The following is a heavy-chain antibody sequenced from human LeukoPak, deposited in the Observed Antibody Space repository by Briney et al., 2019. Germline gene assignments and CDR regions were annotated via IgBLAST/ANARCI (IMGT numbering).Heavy chain of an antibody. CDR3: AREGGWNYGSVNWFDT. J-gene: IGHJ5*02. CDR1: GYTFTKYD. D-gene: IGHD1-7*01. CDR2: MNPNSGNT. V-gene: IGHV1-8*01. Sequence: GVSVKVSCKASGYTFTKYDIHWVRQATGQGLAWMGWMNPNSGNTGYAQKLQGRVTMTRNTSRNTAYMELSSLRSEDTAVYYCAREGGWNYGSVNWFDTWGQGTLVTVSS.